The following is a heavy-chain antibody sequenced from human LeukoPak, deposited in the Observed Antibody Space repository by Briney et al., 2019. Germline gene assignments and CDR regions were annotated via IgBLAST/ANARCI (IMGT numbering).Heavy chain of an antibody. CDR2: ISYDGSNK. J-gene: IGHJ5*02. D-gene: IGHD4-23*01. V-gene: IGHV3-30*18. CDR3: AKIPSATVVTSFGL. CDR1: GFTSSSYG. Sequence: GGSLRLSCAASGFTSSSYGMHWVRQAPGKGLEWVAVISYDGSNKYYADSVKGRFTISRDNSKNTLYLQMNSLRAEDTAVYYCAKIPSATVVTSFGLRGQGTLDTVSS.